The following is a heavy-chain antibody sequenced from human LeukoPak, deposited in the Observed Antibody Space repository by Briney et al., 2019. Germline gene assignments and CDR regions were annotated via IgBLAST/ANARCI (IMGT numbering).Heavy chain of an antibody. Sequence: SETLSLTCTVSGGSISSYYWSWIRQPPGKGLEWIGYIYTSGSTNYNPSLKSRVTTSVDTSKNQFSLKLSSVTAADTAVYYCALTSIAARTLDYWGQGTLVTVSS. J-gene: IGHJ4*02. CDR2: IYTSGST. CDR3: ALTSIAARTLDY. V-gene: IGHV4-4*09. CDR1: GGSISSYY. D-gene: IGHD6-6*01.